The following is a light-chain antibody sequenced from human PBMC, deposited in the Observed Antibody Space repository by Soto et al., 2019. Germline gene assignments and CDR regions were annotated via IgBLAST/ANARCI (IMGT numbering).Light chain of an antibody. CDR1: SSDVDAYNY. J-gene: IGLJ1*01. CDR3: CSYTSRSTYV. Sequence: QSALPQPASVSGSPGQSITISCTGTSSDVDAYNYVSWYQQHPGKAPKLMIYDVSNRPSGVSDRLFGSKSGNTASLSISGLQAEDEADYYCCSYTSRSTYVFGTGTKVTVL. CDR2: DVS. V-gene: IGLV2-14*01.